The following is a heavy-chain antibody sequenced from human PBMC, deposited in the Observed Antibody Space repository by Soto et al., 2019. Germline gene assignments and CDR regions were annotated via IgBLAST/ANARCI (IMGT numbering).Heavy chain of an antibody. J-gene: IGHJ4*02. D-gene: IGHD6-13*01. CDR1: GFTFSSYS. V-gene: IGHV3-48*02. CDR3: ARGSSNWAYYFDF. CDR2: ITSSGTTV. Sequence: EVHLVESGGGLVQPGGSLRLSCAASGFTFSSYSLNWVRQAPGKGLEWVSYITSSGTTVYYADSVRGRFTISRDNAKNSLYLQMNSLRDDGTAVYYGARGSSNWAYYFDFWGRGTLVTVSS.